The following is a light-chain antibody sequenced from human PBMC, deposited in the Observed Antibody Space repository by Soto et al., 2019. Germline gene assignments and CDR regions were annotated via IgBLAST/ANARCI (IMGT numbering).Light chain of an antibody. J-gene: IGKJ2*01. V-gene: IGKV1-39*01. CDR2: VAS. CDR3: QQTFSPPYT. CDR1: QSISNS. Sequence: DIQMTQSLSSLSASVGDTVTITCRASQSISNSLSWYQQKPGKAPKFLIYVASTLQRGVPSRFSGSGSETDFTLTISSLQPEDVATYYCQQTFSPPYTLGQGTKLEIK.